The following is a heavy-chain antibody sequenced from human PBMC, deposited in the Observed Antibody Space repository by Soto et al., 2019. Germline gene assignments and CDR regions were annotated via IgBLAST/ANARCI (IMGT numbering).Heavy chain of an antibody. CDR2: IKSDGSWA. D-gene: IGHD3-22*01. Sequence: GGSLRLPCAASGCTFSKYRINWVRQAPGKGLEWVSRIKSDGSWALYADSMEGRLTISRDNAKNTLYLQMNSLRAEDTAVYYCVRGDGDYYDGNGYLGRHWGQGTLVTVSS. V-gene: IGHV3-74*01. J-gene: IGHJ4*02. CDR1: GCTFSKYR. CDR3: VRGDGDYYDGNGYLGRH.